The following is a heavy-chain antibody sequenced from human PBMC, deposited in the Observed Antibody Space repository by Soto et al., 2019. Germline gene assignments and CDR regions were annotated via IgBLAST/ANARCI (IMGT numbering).Heavy chain of an antibody. Sequence: GGSLRLSCAASGFSFSSYAMNWVRQAPGKGLEWVSYIGSSNSTYYADSAKGRFTISRDNAKNSLYLQMNSLRAEDTAVYYCAREKAENFDYWGQGTLVTVSS. CDR2: IGSSNST. CDR3: AREKAENFDY. CDR1: GFSFSSYA. J-gene: IGHJ4*02. V-gene: IGHV3-48*01. D-gene: IGHD6-19*01.